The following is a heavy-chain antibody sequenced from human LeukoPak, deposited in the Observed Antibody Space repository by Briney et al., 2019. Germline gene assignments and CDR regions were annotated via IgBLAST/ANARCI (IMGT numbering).Heavy chain of an antibody. CDR3: TRAEFDQRSTTGRIRFDP. J-gene: IGHJ5*02. CDR1: GYTFTSYG. V-gene: IGHV1-18*01. Sequence: ASVKVSCKASGYTFTSYGISWVRQAPGQGLEWMGWINAYNGDTNYAQKLQGRVTMTTDTSATTAYMELRSLRSDDTAVYYCTRAEFDQRSTTGRIRFDPWGQGTLVTVSS. CDR2: INAYNGDT. D-gene: IGHD1-1*01.